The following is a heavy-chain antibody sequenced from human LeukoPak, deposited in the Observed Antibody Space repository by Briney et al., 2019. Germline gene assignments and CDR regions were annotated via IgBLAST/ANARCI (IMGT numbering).Heavy chain of an antibody. Sequence: SETLSLTCTVSGYSISSGYYWGWIRQPPGKWLEWIGSIYHSGSAYYNPSLKSRVTISVDTSKNQFSLKLSSVTAADTAVYYCARDSRAMIVVVNDAFDIWGQGTMVTVSS. CDR1: GYSISSGYY. V-gene: IGHV4-38-2*02. CDR3: ARDSRAMIVVVNDAFDI. J-gene: IGHJ3*02. CDR2: IYHSGSA. D-gene: IGHD3-22*01.